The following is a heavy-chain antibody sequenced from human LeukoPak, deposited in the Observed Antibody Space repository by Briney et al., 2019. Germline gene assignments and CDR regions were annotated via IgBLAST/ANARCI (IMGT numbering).Heavy chain of an antibody. V-gene: IGHV1-2*02. CDR1: GYTFTGYY. J-gene: IGHJ4*02. CDR2: INPNSGGT. CDR3: ARERSSSSWYVSYYFDY. D-gene: IGHD6-13*01. Sequence: ASVKVSCKASGYTFTGYYMHWVRQAPGQGLEWMGWINPNSGGTNYAQKFQGRVTMTRDTSISTAYMELSRLRSDDTAVYYCARERSSSSWYVSYYFDYWGQGTLVTVSS.